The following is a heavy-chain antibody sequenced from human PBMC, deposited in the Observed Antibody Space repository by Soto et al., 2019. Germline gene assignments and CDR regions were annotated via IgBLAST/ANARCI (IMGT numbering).Heavy chain of an antibody. Sequence: QVQLVQSGAEVKKPGASVKVSCKASGYTFTSYDINWVRQATGQGLEWMGWMNPNSGNTGYAQKFQGRVTMTRNTSISAAYMELSSLRSEDTAVYYCARGRRWLPFRDPDSQHWCQGTLLTVSS. CDR1: GYTFTSYD. CDR3: ARGRRWLPFRDPDSQH. V-gene: IGHV1-8*01. J-gene: IGHJ1*01. D-gene: IGHD5-12*01. CDR2: MNPNSGNT.